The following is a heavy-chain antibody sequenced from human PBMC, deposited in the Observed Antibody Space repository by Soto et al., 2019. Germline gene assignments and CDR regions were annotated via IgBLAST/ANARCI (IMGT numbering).Heavy chain of an antibody. Sequence: DVQLVESGGGLVQPGRSLRLSCGASGFTFDEYGMHWVRQAPGKGLEWVSGISWNSGTIGYADSVKGRFTISRDNAKNSLDLQMSSLRAEDTALYYCAKSTGGTANGMDVWGQGTTVTVSS. V-gene: IGHV3-9*01. D-gene: IGHD2-8*02. J-gene: IGHJ6*02. CDR1: GFTFDEYG. CDR3: AKSTGGTANGMDV. CDR2: ISWNSGTI.